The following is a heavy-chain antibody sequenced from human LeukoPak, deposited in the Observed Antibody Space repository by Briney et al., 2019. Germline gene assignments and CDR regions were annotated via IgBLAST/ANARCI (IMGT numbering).Heavy chain of an antibody. CDR3: ARGYSTSSGPYFDY. D-gene: IGHD6-6*01. CDR2: ISSDGSTT. Sequence: GGSLRLSCAASGFSFSTYAMIWVRQAPGKGLVWISRISSDGSTTGYADSVKGRFTISRDNAKNTLYLQMNSLRAEDTAVYYCARGYSTSSGPYFDYWGQGNLVTVSS. V-gene: IGHV3-74*01. CDR1: GFSFSTYA. J-gene: IGHJ4*02.